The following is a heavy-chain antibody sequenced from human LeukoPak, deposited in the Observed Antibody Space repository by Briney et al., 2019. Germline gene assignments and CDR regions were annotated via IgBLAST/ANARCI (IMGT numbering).Heavy chain of an antibody. CDR3: ARGPTVVVPAAGGWFDL. J-gene: IGHJ5*02. D-gene: IGHD2-2*01. Sequence: SETLSLTCAVYGGSFSGYYWSWIRQPPGKGLEWIGEINHSGSTNYNPSLTSRVTISVDKSKNQFSLKLSSVTAADTAVYYCARGPTVVVPAAGGWFDLWGQGTLVTVSS. CDR2: INHSGST. V-gene: IGHV4-34*01. CDR1: GGSFSGYY.